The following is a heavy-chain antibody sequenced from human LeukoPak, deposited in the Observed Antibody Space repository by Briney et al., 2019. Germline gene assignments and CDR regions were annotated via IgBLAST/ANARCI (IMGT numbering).Heavy chain of an antibody. Sequence: ASVKVSCKASGYTFSSYGISWVRQAPGQGLEWMGWIRIYNGNTNYAQKVQGRVTMTTDKSTSTAYMELRGLRSDDTAVYYCARDAWGYGAAAGHNWFDPWGQGTLVTVSS. D-gene: IGHD6-13*01. CDR2: IRIYNGNT. J-gene: IGHJ5*02. CDR3: ARDAWGYGAAAGHNWFDP. CDR1: GYTFSSYG. V-gene: IGHV1-18*01.